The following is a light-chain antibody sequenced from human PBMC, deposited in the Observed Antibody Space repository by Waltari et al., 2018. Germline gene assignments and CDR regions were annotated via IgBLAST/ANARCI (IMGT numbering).Light chain of an antibody. CDR1: SSDVGSYNL. CDR3: CSYAGSSTFKV. Sequence: QSALTQPASVSGSPGQSITISCTGTSSDVGSYNLVSWYQQHPGKAPNLMIYEGSKRPSGVSNRFSGSKSGNTASLTISGLQADDEADYYCCSYAGSSTFKVFGGGTKLTVL. CDR2: EGS. J-gene: IGLJ3*02. V-gene: IGLV2-23*03.